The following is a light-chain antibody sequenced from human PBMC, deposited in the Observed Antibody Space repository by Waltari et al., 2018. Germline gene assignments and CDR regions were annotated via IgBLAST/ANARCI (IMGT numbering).Light chain of an antibody. CDR3: NSFTTSSTYV. V-gene: IGLV2-14*01. CDR1: SSDIASYNY. Sequence: QSALTQPASVSGSPGQSITISCTGTSSDIASYNYVSWYQQHPGKVPKPIIYDVSNPPSGVSPRFSGSKSGNTASLTISGLQPEDEADYYCNSFTTSSTYVFGTGTMVTVL. CDR2: DVS. J-gene: IGLJ1*01.